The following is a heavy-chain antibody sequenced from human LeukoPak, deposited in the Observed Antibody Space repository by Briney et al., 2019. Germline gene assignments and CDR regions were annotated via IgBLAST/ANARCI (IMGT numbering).Heavy chain of an antibody. Sequence: GGSLRLSCSASGFTFSRYWMNWGRQAPGKGLEWVANINRDGSEKYYVDSVRGRFTISRDNAKNSLYLQMNSLRADDTAVYYCSRALVGGTNYFDPWGQGTLVTVSS. CDR1: GFTFSRYW. CDR3: SRALVGGTNYFDP. V-gene: IGHV3-7*02. CDR2: INRDGSEK. D-gene: IGHD1-26*01. J-gene: IGHJ5*02.